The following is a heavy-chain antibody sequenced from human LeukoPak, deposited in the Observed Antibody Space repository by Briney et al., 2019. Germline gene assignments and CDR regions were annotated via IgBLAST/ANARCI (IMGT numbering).Heavy chain of an antibody. J-gene: IGHJ4*02. CDR1: GGTFSSYA. D-gene: IGHD4-17*01. V-gene: IGHV1-69*04. Sequence: GASVKVSCKASGGTFSSYAISWERQAPGQGLEWMGRIIPILGIANYAQKFQGRVTITADKSTSTAYMELSSLRSEDTAVYYCARESAVTTRGNYFDYWGQGTLVTVSS. CDR3: ARESAVTTRGNYFDY. CDR2: IIPILGIA.